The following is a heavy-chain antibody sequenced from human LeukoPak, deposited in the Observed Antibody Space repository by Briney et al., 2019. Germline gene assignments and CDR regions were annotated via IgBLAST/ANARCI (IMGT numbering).Heavy chain of an antibody. J-gene: IGHJ4*02. CDR3: ARSITSSCYWDFDH. CDR1: GGSMNGSF. Sequence: SETLSLTCTVSGGSMNGSFWIWIRQPPGKGLEWIGYIYYSGSTNYNPSLKSRVTIAVDTSKNHFSLKLGSVTAADTAVYYCARSITSSCYWDFDHWGQGTLVTVSS. D-gene: IGHD6-13*01. CDR2: IYYSGST. V-gene: IGHV4-59*01.